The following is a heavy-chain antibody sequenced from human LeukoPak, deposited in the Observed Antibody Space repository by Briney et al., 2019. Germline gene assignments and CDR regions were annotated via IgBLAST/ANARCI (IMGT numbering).Heavy chain of an antibody. V-gene: IGHV4-4*07. CDR1: GGSISSYY. D-gene: IGHD4-11*01. Sequence: SETLSLTCTVSGGSISSYYWSWIRQPAGKELEWIGRIYTSGSTNYNPSLKSRVTMSVDTSKNQFSLKLSSVTAADTAVYYCARDPPDYSNYPLWGQGTLVTVSS. J-gene: IGHJ4*02. CDR3: ARDPPDYSNYPL. CDR2: IYTSGST.